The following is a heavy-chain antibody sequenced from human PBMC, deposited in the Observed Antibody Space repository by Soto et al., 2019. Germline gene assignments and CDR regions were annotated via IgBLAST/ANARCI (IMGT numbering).Heavy chain of an antibody. CDR1: GFTFSSYG. J-gene: IGHJ4*02. V-gene: IGHV3-33*01. CDR2: IWYDGSNK. D-gene: IGHD3-22*01. Sequence: GGSLRLSCAASGFTFSSYGMHWVRQAPGKGLEWVAVIWYDGSNKYYADSVKGRFTISRDNSKNTLYLQMNSLRAEDTAVHYCARVRYYYDSSGLFDYWGQGTLVTVSS. CDR3: ARVRYYYDSSGLFDY.